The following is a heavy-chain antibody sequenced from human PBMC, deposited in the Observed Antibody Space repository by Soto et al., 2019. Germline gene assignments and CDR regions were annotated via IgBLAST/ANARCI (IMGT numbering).Heavy chain of an antibody. D-gene: IGHD2-8*02. CDR2: ILVSGST. Sequence: GGSLRLSCAASGFTCSSYDMSWVRQAPGKGLEWVSTILVSGSTHYPDSVKGRFTISRDNSKNTVFLQMNSLAAGDTAVYYCAKATATGGGAFDICGQGTVVTVSS. J-gene: IGHJ3*02. CDR3: AKATATGGGAFDI. CDR1: GFTCSSYD. V-gene: IGHV3-23*01.